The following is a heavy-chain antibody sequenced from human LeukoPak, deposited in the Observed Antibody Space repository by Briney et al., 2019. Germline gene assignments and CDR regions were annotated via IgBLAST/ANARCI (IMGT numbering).Heavy chain of an antibody. CDR1: GYTFTGYY. CDR3: ARDDRQWLAIDY. Sequence: ASVKVSCKASGYTFTGYYMHWVRQAPGQGLEWMGWINPSSGGTNYAQKFQGRVTMTRDTSISTAYMELSRLRSDDTAVYYCARDDRQWLAIDYWGQGTLVTVSS. D-gene: IGHD6-19*01. V-gene: IGHV1-2*02. CDR2: INPSSGGT. J-gene: IGHJ4*02.